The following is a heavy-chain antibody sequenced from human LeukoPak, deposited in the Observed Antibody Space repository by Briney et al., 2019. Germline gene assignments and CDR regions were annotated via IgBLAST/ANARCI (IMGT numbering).Heavy chain of an antibody. CDR2: ISYDGSNK. CDR1: GLTFSNYD. Sequence: PGRSLRLSCAASGLTFSNYDMHWVRQAPGKGLEWVAVISYDGSNKYYADSVKGRFTISRDNSKNTLYLQMNSLRAEDTAVYYCARDSWGADYWGQGNLVTVSS. CDR3: ARDSWGADY. J-gene: IGHJ4*02. V-gene: IGHV3-30-3*01. D-gene: IGHD3-16*01.